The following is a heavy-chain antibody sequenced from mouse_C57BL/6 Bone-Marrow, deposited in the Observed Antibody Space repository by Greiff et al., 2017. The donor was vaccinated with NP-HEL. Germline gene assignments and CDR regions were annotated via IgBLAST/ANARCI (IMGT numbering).Heavy chain of an antibody. CDR3: VRGGDYDEDLVDY. D-gene: IGHD2-4*01. CDR2: IRSKSNNYAT. V-gene: IGHV10-1*01. CDR1: GFSFNTYA. Sequence: EVQLVESGGGLVQPKGSLKLSCAASGFSFNTYAMNWVRQAPGKGLEWVARIRSKSNNYATYYADSVKDRFTISRDDSESMLYLQMNNLKTEDTAMYYCVRGGDYDEDLVDYWGQGTTLTVSS. J-gene: IGHJ2*01.